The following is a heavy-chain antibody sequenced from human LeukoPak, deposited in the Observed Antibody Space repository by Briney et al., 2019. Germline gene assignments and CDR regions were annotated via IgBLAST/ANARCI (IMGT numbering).Heavy chain of an antibody. CDR2: VSGYNGDT. J-gene: IGHJ4*02. Sequence: ASVKVSCKTSGYTFSRHGITWVRQAPGQGPEWMGWVSGYNGDTNYAKSVRGRVTMTTDTSTNTAYMVLRSLRSDDTAVYYCAKDIHPGLDSGASCCFDYWGQGTPVTVSS. D-gene: IGHD3-22*01. CDR3: AKDIHPGLDSGASCCFDY. CDR1: GYTFSRHG. V-gene: IGHV1-18*01.